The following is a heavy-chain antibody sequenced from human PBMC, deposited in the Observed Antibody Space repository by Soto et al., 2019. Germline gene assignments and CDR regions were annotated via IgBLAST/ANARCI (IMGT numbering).Heavy chain of an antibody. J-gene: IGHJ6*02. CDR3: ARGVPTTGEDYYYHYGMDV. V-gene: IGHV1-46*01. CDR1: GYTFTSYY. D-gene: IGHD3-10*01. CDR2: INPSGGST. Sequence: GASVKVSCKASGYTFTSYYMHWVRQAPGQGLERMGIINPSGGSTSYAQKFQGRVTMTRDTSTSTVYMELSSLRSEDTAVYYCARGVPTTGEDYYYHYGMDVSGQGTTVTVSS.